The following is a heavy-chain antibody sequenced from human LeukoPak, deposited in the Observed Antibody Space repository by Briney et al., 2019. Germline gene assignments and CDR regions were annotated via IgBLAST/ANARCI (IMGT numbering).Heavy chain of an antibody. V-gene: IGHV1-2*06. CDR2: INPNSGGT. CDR1: GHTFTGYY. D-gene: IGHD6-19*01. J-gene: IGHJ4*02. CDR3: ARDRGSGWYYFDY. Sequence: GASVKVSCKASGHTFTGYYMHWVRQAPGQGLEWMGRINPNSGGTNYAQKFQGRVTMTRDTSISTAYMELSRLRSDDTAVYYCARDRGSGWYYFDYWGQGTLVTVSS.